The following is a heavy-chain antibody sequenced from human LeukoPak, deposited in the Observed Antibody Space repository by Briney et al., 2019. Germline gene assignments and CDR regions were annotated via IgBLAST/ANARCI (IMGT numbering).Heavy chain of an antibody. D-gene: IGHD4-11*01. CDR2: IWYDGSNK. V-gene: IGHV3-33*01. CDR3: ARDRGLPPDPRFDC. Sequence: GGSLRLSCAASGFTFSSYGMPWVRQAPGKGLEWVAVIWYDGSNKYYADSVKGRFTISRDNSKNTLYLRMNSLRAEDTAVYYCARDRGLPPDPRFDCWGQGTLVTVSS. CDR1: GFTFSSYG. J-gene: IGHJ4*02.